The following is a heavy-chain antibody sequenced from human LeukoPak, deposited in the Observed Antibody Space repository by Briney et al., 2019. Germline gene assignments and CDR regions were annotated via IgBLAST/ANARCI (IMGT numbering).Heavy chain of an antibody. CDR1: GFTFSSYA. Sequence: GGSLRLSCAASGFTFSSYAMSWVRQAPGKGLEWVSAISGSGGSTYYADSVKGRFTISRDNSKNTLYLQMNSLRAEDTAVYYCAKRVGYCSSTSCLIDYWGQGTLVTVSS. V-gene: IGHV3-23*01. CDR3: AKRVGYCSSTSCLIDY. J-gene: IGHJ4*02. CDR2: ISGSGGST. D-gene: IGHD2-2*01.